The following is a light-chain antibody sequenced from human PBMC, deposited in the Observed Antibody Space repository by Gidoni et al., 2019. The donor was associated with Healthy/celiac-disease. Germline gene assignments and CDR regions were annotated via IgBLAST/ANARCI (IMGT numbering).Light chain of an antibody. CDR1: KLGDKY. CDR3: QAWDNSIVV. J-gene: IGLJ2*01. CDR2: QDT. Sequence: SYELTQPPSVSVSPGQTASITCSGEKLGDKYACWYQQKPGQSPVLVVYQDTKRPSGIPERFSGSSSGNTATLTISGTQAMDEADYYCQAWDNSIVVFGGGTKLTVL. V-gene: IGLV3-1*01.